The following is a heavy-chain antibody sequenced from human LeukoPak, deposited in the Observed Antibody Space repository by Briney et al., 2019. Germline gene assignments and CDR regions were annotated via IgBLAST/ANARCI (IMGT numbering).Heavy chain of an antibody. CDR3: ARGRSGSYGWFDP. Sequence: SQTLSLTCTVSGGPISSGSYYWSWIRQPAGKGLEWIGRMYTSGSTNYKPSLKSRVTISVDTSKNQFSLKLSSVIAADTAVYYCARGRSGSYGWFDPWGQGTLVTVSS. CDR1: GGPISSGSYY. CDR2: MYTSGST. V-gene: IGHV4-61*02. J-gene: IGHJ5*02. D-gene: IGHD1-26*01.